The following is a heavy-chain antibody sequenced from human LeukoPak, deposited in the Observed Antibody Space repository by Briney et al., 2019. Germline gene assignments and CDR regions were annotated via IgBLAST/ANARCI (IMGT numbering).Heavy chain of an antibody. Sequence: ASVKVSCKASGYTFTSYGISWVRRAPGQGLEWMGWISAYNGNTNYAQKLQGRVTMTTDTSTSTAYMELRSLRSDDTAVYYCARSLTSISKMDYWGQGTLVTVSS. V-gene: IGHV1-18*01. CDR1: GYTFTSYG. J-gene: IGHJ4*02. D-gene: IGHD3-16*01. CDR2: ISAYNGNT. CDR3: ARSLTSISKMDY.